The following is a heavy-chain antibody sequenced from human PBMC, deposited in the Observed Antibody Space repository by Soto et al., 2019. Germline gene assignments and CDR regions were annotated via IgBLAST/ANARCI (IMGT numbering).Heavy chain of an antibody. J-gene: IGHJ5*02. Sequence: QVQLVQSGAEVKKPGASVKVSCKTSGYPFTSYDINWVRQATGQGLEWMGSMNPNSGNTDYAQKFQGRVTMTRNTSINTAYMGRGSLRSDDTAVDYCARRAGSSWYLNWFDPWGQGTLVIVSS. CDR3: ARRAGSSWYLNWFDP. CDR2: MNPNSGNT. D-gene: IGHD6-13*01. CDR1: GYPFTSYD. V-gene: IGHV1-8*01.